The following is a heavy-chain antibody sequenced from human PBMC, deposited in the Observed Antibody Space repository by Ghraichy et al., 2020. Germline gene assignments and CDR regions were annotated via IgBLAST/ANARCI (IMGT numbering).Heavy chain of an antibody. J-gene: IGHJ6*03. V-gene: IGHV3-23*01. D-gene: IGHD3-9*01. CDR2: ISGGSTHR. Sequence: GGSLRLSCAASGFTFYNYAMSWVRQAPGKGLEWVSGISGGSTHRHYADSVKGRFTISRDNSKNTLYLQMNSLRAEDTAEYYCAKHGGGWTTGYYYMDVWGKGTTVTVSS. CDR3: AKHGGGWTTGYYYMDV. CDR1: GFTFYNYA.